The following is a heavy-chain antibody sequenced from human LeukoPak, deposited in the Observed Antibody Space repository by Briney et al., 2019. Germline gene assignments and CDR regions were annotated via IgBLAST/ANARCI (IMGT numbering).Heavy chain of an antibody. CDR1: GGSISSYY. V-gene: IGHV4-59*08. D-gene: IGHD2-15*01. J-gene: IGHJ4*02. Sequence: SETLSLTCTVSGGSISSYYWSWIRQPPGKGLEWIGYIYYSGSTNFNPSLKSRVTKSVDTSKNQFSLKLSSVTAADTAVYYCARGVVAAMGFDYWGQGTLVTVSS. CDR3: ARGVVAAMGFDY. CDR2: IYYSGST.